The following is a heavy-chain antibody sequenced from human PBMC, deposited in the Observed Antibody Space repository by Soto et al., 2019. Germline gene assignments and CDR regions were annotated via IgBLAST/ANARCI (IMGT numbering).Heavy chain of an antibody. V-gene: IGHV3-23*01. D-gene: IGHD4-4*01. CDR2: ISGSGGST. J-gene: IGHJ6*03. Sequence: GGSLRLSCAASGFTFSSYAMSWVRQAPGKGLEWVSAISGSGGSTYYADSVKGRFTISRDNSKNTLYLQMNSLRAEDTAVHYCAKGSAVTPYYYYYYMDVWGKGTTVTVSS. CDR3: AKGSAVTPYYYYYYMDV. CDR1: GFTFSSYA.